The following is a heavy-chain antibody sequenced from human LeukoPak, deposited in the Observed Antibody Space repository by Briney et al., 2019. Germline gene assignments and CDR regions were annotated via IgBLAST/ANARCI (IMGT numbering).Heavy chain of an antibody. D-gene: IGHD2-2*01. CDR1: GGSFSGYY. J-gene: IGHJ6*02. V-gene: IGHV4-34*01. CDR2: INHSGST. CDR3: ASLVVVVPAAMSALSYYYGMDV. Sequence: SETLPLTCAVYGGSFSGYYWSWIRQPPGKGLEWIGEINHSGSTNYNPSLKGRVTISVDTSKNQFSLKLSSVTAADTAVYYCASLVVVVPAAMSALSYYYGMDVWGQGTTVTVSS.